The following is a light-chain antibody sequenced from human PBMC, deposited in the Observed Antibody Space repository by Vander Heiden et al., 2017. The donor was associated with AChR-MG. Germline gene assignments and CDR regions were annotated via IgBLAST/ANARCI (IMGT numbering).Light chain of an antibody. CDR3: QQYNSYAIT. CDR1: QSISSW. J-gene: IGKJ5*01. V-gene: IGKV1-5*03. Sequence: DIQITQSPSTLSASVRDRVTITCRARQSISSWLAWYQQKPGKAPKLLIYKASSLESGVPSRFSGSGSGTEFTLTISSLQPDDFATYYCQQYNSYAITFGQGTRLEIK. CDR2: KAS.